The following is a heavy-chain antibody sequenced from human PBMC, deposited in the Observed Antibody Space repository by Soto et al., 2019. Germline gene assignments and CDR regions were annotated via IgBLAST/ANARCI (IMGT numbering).Heavy chain of an antibody. Sequence: GGSLRLSCAASGFTFDEYGMHWVRQAPGKGLEWVSGISRNMGRKGYVDSVKGRFTISRDNAKNSLYLQLNSLRDEDTALYYCAKDTSGYADVFDMWGQGTMVTVSS. V-gene: IGHV3-9*01. CDR2: ISRNMGRK. CDR1: GFTFDEYG. J-gene: IGHJ3*02. D-gene: IGHD3-3*01. CDR3: AKDTSGYADVFDM.